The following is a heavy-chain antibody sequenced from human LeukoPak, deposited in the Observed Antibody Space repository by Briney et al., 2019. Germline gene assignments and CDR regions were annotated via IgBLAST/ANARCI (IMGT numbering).Heavy chain of an antibody. CDR3: AREDARSITSDY. Sequence: PGGSLRLSCAPSGFTFTNYAMSWVRQAPGKGLEWVSAITGSGGSTFYADSVKGRFTISRDNSKKTLYLQMNSLRAEDTAVYYCAREDARSITSDYWGQGTLVTVSS. J-gene: IGHJ4*02. V-gene: IGHV3-23*01. D-gene: IGHD3-16*01. CDR2: ITGSGGST. CDR1: GFTFTNYA.